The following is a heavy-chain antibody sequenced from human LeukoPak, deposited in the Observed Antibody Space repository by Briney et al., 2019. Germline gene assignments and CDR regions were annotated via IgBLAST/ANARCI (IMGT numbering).Heavy chain of an antibody. CDR1: GFIFTSYW. J-gene: IGHJ3*02. CDR3: ATSQTTSGRYGNAFDI. CDR2: IKQDGGEK. V-gene: IGHV3-7*01. D-gene: IGHD6-19*01. Sequence: PGGSLRLSCVASGFIFTSYWMSSVRQAPGKGLAWVDNIKQDGGEKYYVDSVKGRFTISRDNAKNSLDLQMNNLRAEDTAVYYCATSQTTSGRYGNAFDIWGQGTTVTVSS.